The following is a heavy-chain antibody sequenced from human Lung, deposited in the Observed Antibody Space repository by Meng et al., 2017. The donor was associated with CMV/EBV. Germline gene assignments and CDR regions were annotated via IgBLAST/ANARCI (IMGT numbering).Heavy chain of an antibody. J-gene: IGHJ6*02. CDR2: INHSGST. CDR1: GGSFSGYY. D-gene: IGHD2-2*01. V-gene: IGHV4-34*01. Sequence: SETLSLTCAVYGGSFSGYYWSWIRQPPGKGLEWIGEINHSGSTNYNPSLKSRVTISVDTSKNQFSLKLSSVTAADTAVYYCARGYIVVVPAAMLRSGLYGMDVWGQGXTVTVSS. CDR3: ARGYIVVVPAAMLRSGLYGMDV.